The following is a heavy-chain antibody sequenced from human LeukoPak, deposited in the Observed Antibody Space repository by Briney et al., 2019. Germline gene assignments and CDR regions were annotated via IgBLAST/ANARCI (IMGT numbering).Heavy chain of an antibody. CDR3: VRAPPNWGFNY. CDR1: GNPFPSYD. J-gene: IGHJ4*02. CDR2: MSPNSGNT. Sequence: ASVKVSCKAFGNPFPSYDINWVRQATEKGLEWLGWMSPNSGNTGYAQKFQGRVTMTRNTSITTAYMELSSLRSEDTAVYYCVRAPPNWGFNYWGQGTLVTVSS. V-gene: IGHV1-8*01. D-gene: IGHD7-27*01.